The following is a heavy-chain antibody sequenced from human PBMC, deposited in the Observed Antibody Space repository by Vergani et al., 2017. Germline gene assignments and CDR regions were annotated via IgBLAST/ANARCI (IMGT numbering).Heavy chain of an antibody. CDR3: ARGGARGTTLSTTWFDS. CDR2: ISPDGFST. J-gene: IGHJ5*01. D-gene: IGHD1-1*01. V-gene: IGHV1-46*01. Sequence: QVQLLQSGSELKKPGASVRISCKASVYTFTAYYIHWVRQAPEQGLEWVGVISPDGFSTFYAQKFQGRVTITRDTSTSTVYVEVTSLRSDDTAVYYCARGGARGTTLSTTWFDSWGQGTLVTVSS. CDR1: VYTFTAYY.